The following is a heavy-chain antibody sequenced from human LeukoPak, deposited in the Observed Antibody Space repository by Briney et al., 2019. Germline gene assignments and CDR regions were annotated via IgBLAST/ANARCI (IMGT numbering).Heavy chain of an antibody. Sequence: GGSLRLSCAASGFILSNYGMHWVRQTPGKGLEWVALLRFDEFYADSVKGRFTISRDIFKSTVYLQMKRLTVEDTAMYYCAREQYSYYMDVWGKGTTVTVSS. CDR3: AREQYSYYMDV. D-gene: IGHD3-16*01. J-gene: IGHJ6*03. CDR2: LRFDE. V-gene: IGHV3-30*02. CDR1: GFILSNYG.